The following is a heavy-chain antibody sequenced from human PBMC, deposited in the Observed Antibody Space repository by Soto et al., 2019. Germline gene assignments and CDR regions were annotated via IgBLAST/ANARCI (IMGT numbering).Heavy chain of an antibody. CDR1: GFTFSRSW. CDR2: IKPDGSEE. J-gene: IGHJ3*02. D-gene: IGHD3-3*01. CDR3: ARGVNSAFDI. V-gene: IGHV3-7*05. Sequence: GGSLRLSCAASGFTFSRSWMSWVRQAPGKGLEWVANIKPDGSEEYYVDSVKGRFTISRDNAKNSLYVQMNSLRPEDTAVYYCARGVNSAFDIWGQGTVVTVSS.